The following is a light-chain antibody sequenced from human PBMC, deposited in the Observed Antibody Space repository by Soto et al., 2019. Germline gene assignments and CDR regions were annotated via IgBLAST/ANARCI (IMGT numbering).Light chain of an antibody. CDR1: QVISTS. CDR2: AAS. J-gene: IGKJ5*01. CDR3: QQLFDSPIT. V-gene: IGKV1-9*01. Sequence: VESVAITCRASQVISTSLAWYQVKPGKAPKLLIYAASTLESGVPSRFSATVSGTEFSLTITSLQPEDFATYYCQQLFDSPITFGQGTRLEIK.